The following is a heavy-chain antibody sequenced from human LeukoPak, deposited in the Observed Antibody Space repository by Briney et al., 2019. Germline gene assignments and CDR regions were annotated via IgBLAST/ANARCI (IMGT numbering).Heavy chain of an antibody. V-gene: IGHV4-59*01. CDR2: MSVSGDA. CDR3: VTGAGGSSTCFDY. D-gene: IGHD3-16*01. CDR1: GGSIRTYY. Sequence: PSETLSLTCTVSGGSIRTYYWSWIRQSPGKGLEWMGYMSVSGDAKYNPSLKSRVTISVDTSKNQFSLHLTSVTAADTAVYYCVTGAGGSSTCFDYWGQGTLVAVSS. J-gene: IGHJ4*02.